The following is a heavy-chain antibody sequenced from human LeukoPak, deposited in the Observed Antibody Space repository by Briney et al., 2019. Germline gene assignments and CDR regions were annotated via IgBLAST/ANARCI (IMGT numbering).Heavy chain of an antibody. CDR2: ISYDGSNK. D-gene: IGHD1-7*01. Sequence: GGSLRLSCAASGFTFSSYAMHWVRQAPGKGLEWVAVISYDGSNKYYADSVKGRFTISRDNAKNSLYLQMNSLRAEDTAVYYCARGTGTTNWGQGTLVTVSS. J-gene: IGHJ4*02. CDR1: GFTFSSYA. CDR3: ARGTGTTN. V-gene: IGHV3-30*07.